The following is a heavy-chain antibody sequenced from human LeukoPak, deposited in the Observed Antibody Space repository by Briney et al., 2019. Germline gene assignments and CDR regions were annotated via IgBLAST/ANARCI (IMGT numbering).Heavy chain of an antibody. J-gene: IGHJ6*03. CDR2: ISGSGSNK. V-gene: IGHV3-23*01. Sequence: GGSLRLSCAASEFTFSNYWMTWVRQAPGKGLEWVSGISGSGSNKHDADSVKGRFLISRDNSKNMLYLQMNSLRAEDTALYYCAKVRRSTTYFIDVWGSGTPVTVSS. CDR1: EFTFSNYW. CDR3: AKVRRSTTYFIDV. D-gene: IGHD2/OR15-2a*01.